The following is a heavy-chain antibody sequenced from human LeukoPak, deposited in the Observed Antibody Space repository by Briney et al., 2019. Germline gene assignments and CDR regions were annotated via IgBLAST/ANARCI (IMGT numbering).Heavy chain of an antibody. V-gene: IGHV4-59*01. CDR1: GGSISSYY. J-gene: IGHJ4*02. D-gene: IGHD6-19*01. CDR3: ARARGPYSSGWYAY. Sequence: PSETLSLTCTVSGGSISSYYWSWIRQPPGKGLEWIGYIHYSGSTNYNPSLKSRVTISVDTSKNQFSLKLSSVTAADTAVYYCARARGPYSSGWYAYWGQGTLVTVSS. CDR2: IHYSGST.